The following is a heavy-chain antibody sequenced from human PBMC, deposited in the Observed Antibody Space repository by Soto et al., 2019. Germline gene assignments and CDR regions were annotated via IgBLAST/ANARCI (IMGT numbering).Heavy chain of an antibody. CDR1: GLTSSRYS. Sequence: PGSSLRHSCSACGLTSSRYSMNRLRQAPGKGLECVSYISSSSSTIYYADSVKGRFTISRDNAKNSLYLQMNSLRDEDTAVYYCAREGGNLNWFDPWGQGP. J-gene: IGHJ5*02. V-gene: IGHV3-48*02. CDR2: ISSSSSTI. D-gene: IGHD1-26*01. CDR3: AREGGNLNWFDP.